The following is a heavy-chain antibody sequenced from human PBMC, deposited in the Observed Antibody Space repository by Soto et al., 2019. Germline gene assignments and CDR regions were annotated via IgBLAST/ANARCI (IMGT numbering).Heavy chain of an antibody. CDR1: GFTFSSYW. Sequence: GSLRLSCAASGFTFSSYWMHWVRQAPGKGLVWVSRINSDGSSTSYADSVKGRFTISRDNAKNTLYLQMNSLRAEDTAVYYCARGTLLRYFDWFSRGWFDPWGQGTLVTVSS. CDR3: ARGTLLRYFDWFSRGWFDP. CDR2: INSDGSST. V-gene: IGHV3-74*01. D-gene: IGHD3-9*01. J-gene: IGHJ5*02.